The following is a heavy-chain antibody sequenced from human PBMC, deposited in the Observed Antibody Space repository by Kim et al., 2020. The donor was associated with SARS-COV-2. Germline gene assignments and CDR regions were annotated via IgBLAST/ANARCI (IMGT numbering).Heavy chain of an antibody. J-gene: IGHJ4*02. CDR3: AREHILTGYYNGVFDY. D-gene: IGHD3-9*01. Sequence: LKSRVTISGDTSKDQFSLKLSSVTAADTAVYYCAREHILTGYYNGVFDYWGQGTLVTVSS. V-gene: IGHV4-59*01.